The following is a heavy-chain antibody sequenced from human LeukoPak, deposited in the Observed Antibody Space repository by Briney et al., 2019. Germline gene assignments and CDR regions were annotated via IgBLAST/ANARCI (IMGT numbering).Heavy chain of an antibody. CDR1: GFTFSSYW. D-gene: IGHD3-3*01. V-gene: IGHV3-7*01. CDR2: IKQDGGEK. CDR3: ARDQGNGYYDFWREKRNDAFDI. J-gene: IGHJ3*02. Sequence: PGGPLRLSCAASGFTFSSYWMSWVRQAPGKGLEWVANIKQDGGEKYYVDSVKGRFTISRDNAKNSLYLQMNSLRAEDTAVYYCARDQGNGYYDFWREKRNDAFDIWGQGTMVTVSS.